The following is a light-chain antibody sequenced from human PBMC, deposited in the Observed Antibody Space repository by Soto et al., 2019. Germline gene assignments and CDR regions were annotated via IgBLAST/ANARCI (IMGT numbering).Light chain of an antibody. CDR1: QSISNW. CDR3: QQYKSFPWT. V-gene: IGKV1-5*01. CDR2: DAS. J-gene: IGKJ1*01. Sequence: DIELTQSRSSLSASIGDRVAIACRASQSISNWLAWYQQKPGKAPQILIYDASNLESGVPSRFSGFGSETEFTLTISSLQPDDFATYYCQQYKSFPWTFGQGTKVDIK.